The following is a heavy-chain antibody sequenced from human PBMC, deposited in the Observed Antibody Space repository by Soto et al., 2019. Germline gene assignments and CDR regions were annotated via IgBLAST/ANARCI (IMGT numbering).Heavy chain of an antibody. Sequence: SETLSITCAVSGYSIIGIYHWAWIRQPPGRGLEWIACIYYTGNTYYTPSLKSRVTISIDTSKNQFSLRLNSVTAADTAVYYCARSGYSSSDFDHWGQGTLVTVSS. CDR1: GYSIIGIYH. CDR3: ARSGYSSSDFDH. J-gene: IGHJ4*01. V-gene: IGHV4-38-2*01. CDR2: IYYTGNT. D-gene: IGHD6-13*01.